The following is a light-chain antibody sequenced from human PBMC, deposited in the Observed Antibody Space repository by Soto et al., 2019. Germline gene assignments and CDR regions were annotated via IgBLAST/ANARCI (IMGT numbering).Light chain of an antibody. V-gene: IGKV1-39*01. Sequence: IRMTQSPSSLSASVGDRVTITCRASQSISGYLNWYQQKPGKAPKVLISGASTLHNGVPSRFSGSGSGTDFTLTISRLEPEDFAFYYCQQYGSSPRTFGQGTKVDIK. CDR2: GAS. J-gene: IGKJ1*01. CDR1: QSISGY. CDR3: QQYGSSPRT.